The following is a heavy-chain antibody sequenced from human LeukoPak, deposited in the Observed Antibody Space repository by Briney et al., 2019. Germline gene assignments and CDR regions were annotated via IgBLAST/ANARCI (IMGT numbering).Heavy chain of an antibody. CDR3: ARARGAVAGYFDF. Sequence: SETLSLTCAVYGGSFSGYCWSWIRQPPGKGLEWIGEINHSGSTNYNPSLKSRVTISVDTSKNQFSLKLSSVTAADTAVYYCARARGAVAGYFDFWGQGTLVTVSS. J-gene: IGHJ4*02. CDR2: INHSGST. D-gene: IGHD6-19*01. V-gene: IGHV4-34*01. CDR1: GGSFSGYC.